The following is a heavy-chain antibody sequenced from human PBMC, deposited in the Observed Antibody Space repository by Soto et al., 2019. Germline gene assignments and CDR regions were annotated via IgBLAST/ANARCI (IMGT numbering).Heavy chain of an antibody. V-gene: IGHV3-74*01. J-gene: IGHJ4*02. CDR1: GFTFNYYW. CDR3: ARGGDPDY. D-gene: IGHD2-21*02. Sequence: EVQLVESGGGLVQPGGSLRLSCVASGFTFNYYWMHWVRQAPGKGLMWVSRLQTDGSHPDYADSVKGRFTISRDNAKNTLYLQMNNLRADDTAVYYGARGGDPDYWGQGTLVTVSS. CDR2: LQTDGSHP.